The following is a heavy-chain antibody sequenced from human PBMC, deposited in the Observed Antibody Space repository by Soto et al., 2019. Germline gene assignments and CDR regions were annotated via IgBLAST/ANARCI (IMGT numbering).Heavy chain of an antibody. CDR2: IYYSGST. CDR3: ARGIVLMVYEPYNWFDP. CDR1: GGSISSSSYY. Sequence: QLQLQESGPGLVKPSETLSLTCTVSGGSISSSSYYWGWIRQPPGKGLEWIGSIYYSGSTYYNPSLKSRVTISVDTSQNQFSRKLSSVTAADTAVYYCARGIVLMVYEPYNWFDPWGQGTLVTVSS. D-gene: IGHD2-8*01. J-gene: IGHJ5*02. V-gene: IGHV4-39*01.